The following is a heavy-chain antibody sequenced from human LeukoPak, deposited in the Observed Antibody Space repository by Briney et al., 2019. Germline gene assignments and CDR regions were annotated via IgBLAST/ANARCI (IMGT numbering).Heavy chain of an antibody. V-gene: IGHV3-23*01. CDR2: ISGSGGST. J-gene: IGHJ2*01. Sequence: PEGSLRLSCAASGFIFSNYAMSWVRQAPGKGLQWVSGISGSGGSTYYADSVKGRFTISRDNSKNTVYLQMNSLRADDTAVHYCARNHILRYWHFDLWGRGTLVTVSS. D-gene: IGHD2-21*01. CDR3: ARNHILRYWHFDL. CDR1: GFIFSNYA.